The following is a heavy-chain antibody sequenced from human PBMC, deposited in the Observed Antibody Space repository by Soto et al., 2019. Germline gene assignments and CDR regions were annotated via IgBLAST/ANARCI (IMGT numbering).Heavy chain of an antibody. CDR3: ARGSGYDNWCAFDS. Sequence: QVQLVQSGDDVKKPGSSVKVSCRASGGTFSNYGISWVRQAPGEGLEWMGGIIPIFGTRNHAQKCQGRVTITADKSTSTAYMELSIMRSEDTAVYYCARGSGYDNWCAFDSWGQWTMVTVSS. CDR1: GGTFSNYG. CDR2: IIPIFGTR. J-gene: IGHJ3*02. D-gene: IGHD3-22*01. V-gene: IGHV1-69*06.